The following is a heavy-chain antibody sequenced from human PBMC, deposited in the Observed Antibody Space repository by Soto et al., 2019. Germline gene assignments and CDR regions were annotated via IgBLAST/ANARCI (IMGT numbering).Heavy chain of an antibody. D-gene: IGHD1-26*01. CDR2: TYYRSKWSN. Sequence: QVQLQQSGPGLVKPSQSLSLTCAISGDSVSSNRAAWNWVRQSPSRGLEWLGRTYYRSKWSNDYALSVNSRITINPDTSKNQFSLQLNSVTPEDTAVYYCAKGDSGTYYAYYFYGMDVWGQGTTVTVSS. J-gene: IGHJ6*02. CDR3: AKGDSGTYYAYYFYGMDV. CDR1: GDSVSSNRAA. V-gene: IGHV6-1*01.